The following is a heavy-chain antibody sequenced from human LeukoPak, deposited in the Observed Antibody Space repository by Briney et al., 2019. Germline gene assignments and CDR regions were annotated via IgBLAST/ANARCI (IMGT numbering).Heavy chain of an antibody. J-gene: IGHJ4*02. CDR2: ITSSGDSI. V-gene: IGHV3-48*04. CDR3: ARDPEYSDK. CDR1: GFTFSSSW. Sequence: GGSLRLSCAASGFTFSSSWMSWVRQAPGKGLEWISFITSSGDSIYYADSVKGRFTVFRDNAKNSLYLQMNSLRAEDTAVYFCARDPEYSDKWGQGTLVSVSS. D-gene: IGHD1-1*01.